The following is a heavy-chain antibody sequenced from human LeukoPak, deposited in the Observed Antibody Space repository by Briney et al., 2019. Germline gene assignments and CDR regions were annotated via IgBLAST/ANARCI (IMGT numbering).Heavy chain of an antibody. D-gene: IGHD2-21*02. Sequence: PGGSLRLSCAASGFSVSNTYMSWVRQAPGKGLEWVSIIYSGGNTCYADSVKGRFTISRDNSKNTLYLQMNRLRPEDTAVYYCARGTVTAPDYWGQGTLVTVSS. CDR1: GFSVSNTY. J-gene: IGHJ4*02. CDR3: ARGTVTAPDY. CDR2: IYSGGNT. V-gene: IGHV3-53*01.